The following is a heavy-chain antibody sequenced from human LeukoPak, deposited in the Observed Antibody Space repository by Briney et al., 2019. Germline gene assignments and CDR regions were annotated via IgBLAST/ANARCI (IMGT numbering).Heavy chain of an antibody. D-gene: IGHD3-10*01. CDR1: GFTFRSYA. V-gene: IGHV3-30-3*01. CDR3: ARDAGHGSGNPPYYFEY. J-gene: IGHJ4*02. CDR2: ISNDANYN. Sequence: PGGSVRLSCAASGFTFRSYAMHWVRQAPGKGLEWVALISNDANYNYYADSVKGRFTISRDNSKNTVFVRMNSLRNEDTAVYYCARDAGHGSGNPPYYFEYWGQGILVTVSS.